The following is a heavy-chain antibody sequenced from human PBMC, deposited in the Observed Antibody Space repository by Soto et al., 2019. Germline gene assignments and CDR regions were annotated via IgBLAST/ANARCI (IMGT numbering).Heavy chain of an antibody. J-gene: IGHJ5*02. CDR3: AREYYYGSRLDWFDP. CDR2: INAGNGNT. Sequence: ASVKVSCKASGYTFTSYAMHWVRQAPGQRLEWMGWINAGNGNTKYSQKFQGRVTITRDTSASTAYMELSSLRSEDTAVYYCAREYYYGSRLDWFDPWGQGTLVTVSS. V-gene: IGHV1-3*01. D-gene: IGHD3-10*01. CDR1: GYTFTSYA.